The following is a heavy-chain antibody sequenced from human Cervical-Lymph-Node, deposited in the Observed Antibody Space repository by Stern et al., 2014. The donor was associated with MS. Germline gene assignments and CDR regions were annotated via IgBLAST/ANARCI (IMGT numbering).Heavy chain of an antibody. CDR3: ARGGVIYTQDRNGFDV. CDR1: GGSISSGGSS. Sequence: QLVESGSGQAKPSQTLSLTCAVSGGSISSGGSSWNWIRQPPGKGLEWIGFIYHSGSTYYNPSLKGPVLISVATSKNQFALNLRSGTAADTAVYYCARGGVIYTQDRNGFDVWGQGTMVTVSS. J-gene: IGHJ3*01. CDR2: IYHSGST. D-gene: IGHD2-21*01. V-gene: IGHV4-30-2*01.